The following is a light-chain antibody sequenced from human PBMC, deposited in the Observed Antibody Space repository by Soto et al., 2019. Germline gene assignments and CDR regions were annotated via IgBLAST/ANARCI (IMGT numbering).Light chain of an antibody. J-gene: IGLJ2*01. Sequence: QSVLTQPPSVSGAPGQRVTISCTGSSSNIGAGYDVHGYQQLPGTAPKLLIYGNSNRPSGVPDRFSGSKSGTSASLAITGLQAEDEADYYCQSYDSRGRRVFGGGTKVTVL. CDR3: QSYDSRGRRV. V-gene: IGLV1-40*01. CDR2: GNS. CDR1: SSNIGAGYD.